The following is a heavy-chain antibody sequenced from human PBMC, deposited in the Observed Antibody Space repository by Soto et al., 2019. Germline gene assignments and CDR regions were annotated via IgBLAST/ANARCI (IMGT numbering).Heavy chain of an antibody. Sequence: KTSETLSLTCDVSGYSISSGYYWGWIRQPPGKGLEWIGGMYHSGRSQYDPSLKTRVTISVDTSENQFSLKLTSVTAADTAVYYCARISTRQYDNSGYYSPTYYFDSWSQGSLVTVSS. D-gene: IGHD3-3*01. J-gene: IGHJ4*02. CDR3: ARISTRQYDNSGYYSPTYYFDS. CDR1: GYSISSGYY. CDR2: MYHSGRS. V-gene: IGHV4-38-2*01.